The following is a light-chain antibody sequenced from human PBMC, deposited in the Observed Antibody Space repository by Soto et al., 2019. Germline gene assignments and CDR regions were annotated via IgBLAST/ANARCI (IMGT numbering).Light chain of an antibody. CDR3: QQSHSAPLT. CDR1: QNIATH. V-gene: IGKV1-39*01. J-gene: IGKJ4*01. CDR2: AAS. Sequence: DIPLTQSPSSLSASIGDRVTITCRASQNIATHLNWYLQKPGKSPRLLIHAASTLEGEVASRFSGSGSGTEFTLTIASLQVEDSATYYCQQSHSAPLTFGGGTKLEIK.